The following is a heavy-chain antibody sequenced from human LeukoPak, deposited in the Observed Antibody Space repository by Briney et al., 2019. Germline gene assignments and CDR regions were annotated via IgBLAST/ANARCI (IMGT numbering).Heavy chain of an antibody. CDR1: GYTFTSYG. V-gene: IGHV1-18*01. D-gene: IGHD3-3*01. Sequence: ASVKVSCKASGYTFTSYGISWARQAPGQGLEWMGWISIYNGNTDYAQKLRGRVTMTTDTSTSTAYLELRGLRSDDTAVYYCARITYDFWSGYYMPDDPWGQGTLVTVSS. CDR2: ISIYNGNT. CDR3: ARITYDFWSGYYMPDDP. J-gene: IGHJ5*02.